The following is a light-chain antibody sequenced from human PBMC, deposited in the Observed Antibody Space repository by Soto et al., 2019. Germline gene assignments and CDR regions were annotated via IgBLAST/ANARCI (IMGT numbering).Light chain of an antibody. CDR1: QSVSSSY. CDR3: QQDGSSGT. CDR2: GAS. J-gene: IGKJ1*01. V-gene: IGKV3-20*01. Sequence: EIVLTQSPGTLSLSPGERATLSCRASQSVSSSYLAWYQQKPGQAPRLLIYGASSRATGIPDRFSGSGSGTDFTLTISRLEPEDFAVYDCQQDGSSGTFGQGTKVDIK.